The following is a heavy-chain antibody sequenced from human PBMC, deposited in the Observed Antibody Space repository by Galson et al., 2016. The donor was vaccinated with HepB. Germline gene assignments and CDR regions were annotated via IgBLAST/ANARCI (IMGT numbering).Heavy chain of an antibody. CDR3: VRDRGPDAFDI. V-gene: IGHV4-31*03. CDR1: GGSISRGDYY. J-gene: IGHJ3*02. CDR2: VFYTGNT. D-gene: IGHD3-10*01. Sequence: TLSLTCTVPGGSISRGDYYWTWVRQHPGMGLEWIGYVFYTGNTDYNPSLKSRLTISLDTSKNQFSLNLNSVTAADTAVYYCVRDRGPDAFDIWGQGTMVSVSS.